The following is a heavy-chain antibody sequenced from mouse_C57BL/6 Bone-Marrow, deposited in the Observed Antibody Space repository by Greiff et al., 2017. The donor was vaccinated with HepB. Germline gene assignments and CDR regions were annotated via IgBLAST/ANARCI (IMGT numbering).Heavy chain of an antibody. Sequence: VQLQESGPGLVQPSQILSITCTVSGFSLTSYGVHWVRQSPGKGLEWLGVIWSGGSTDYNAAFISRLSISKDNSKSQVFFKMNSLQADDTAIYYCARMEGTGTCYFDYWGQGTTLTVSS. CDR2: IWSGGST. CDR3: ARMEGTGTCYFDY. J-gene: IGHJ2*01. CDR1: GFSLTSYG. D-gene: IGHD4-1*01. V-gene: IGHV2-2*01.